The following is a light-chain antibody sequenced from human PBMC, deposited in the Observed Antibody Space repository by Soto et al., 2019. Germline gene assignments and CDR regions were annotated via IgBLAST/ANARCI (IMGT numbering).Light chain of an antibody. J-gene: IGKJ1*01. CDR3: QQYNSYPVT. V-gene: IGKV1-5*03. Sequence: DIQMTQSPSTLSASVGDRVTITCRASQSISSWLAWYQQKPGKAPKLLIYKASSLESGVPSRFSGSGSETEFTLTISSLQPDDVATYYCQQYNSYPVTFGQGTKVEIK. CDR1: QSISSW. CDR2: KAS.